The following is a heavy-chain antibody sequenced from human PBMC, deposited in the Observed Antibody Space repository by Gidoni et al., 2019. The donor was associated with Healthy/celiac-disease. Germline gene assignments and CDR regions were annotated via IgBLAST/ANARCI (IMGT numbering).Heavy chain of an antibody. CDR1: AGTFSSYS. V-gene: IGHV1-69*01. J-gene: IGHJ6*03. CDR2: IIPIFGTA. D-gene: IGHD2-2*01. CDR3: ARNLIVVVPAAVGGIYYYMDV. Sequence: HVQLVQSGAEVKKPGSSVKVSCKASAGTFSSYSISWGRQAPGQGLEWMGGIIPIFGTANYAQKFQGRVTMTADESTSTAYMELSSLRSEDTAVYYCARNLIVVVPAAVGGIYYYMDVWGKGTTVTVSS.